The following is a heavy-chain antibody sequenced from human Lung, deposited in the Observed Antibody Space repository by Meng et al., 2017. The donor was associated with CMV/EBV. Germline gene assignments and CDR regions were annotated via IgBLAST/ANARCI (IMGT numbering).Heavy chain of an antibody. V-gene: IGHV3-21*01. D-gene: IGHD3-22*01. J-gene: IGHJ4*02. CDR3: ARDRRYGTSGYPDY. CDR2: INSNSNNI. CDR1: GFSFNTYT. Sequence: GEXXKISCAASGFSFNTYTLNWVRQAPGKGLEWVSSINSNSNNILYADSVKGRFTISRDNAKSSLSLQMNSLRAEDTAVYYCARDRRYGTSGYPDYWGQGXLVTVSS.